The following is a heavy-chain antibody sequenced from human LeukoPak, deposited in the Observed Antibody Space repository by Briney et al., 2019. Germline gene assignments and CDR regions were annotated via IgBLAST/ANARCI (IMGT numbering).Heavy chain of an antibody. V-gene: IGHV1-2*04. D-gene: IGHD5-18*01. CDR3: ARGGHTAMGPDDAFDI. Sequence: ASVKVSCKASGYTFTGYYTHWVRQAPGQGLEWMGWINPNSGGTNYAQKFQGWVTMTRDTSISTAYMELSRLRSDDTAVYYCARGGHTAMGPDDAFDIWGQGTMVTVSS. J-gene: IGHJ3*02. CDR2: INPNSGGT. CDR1: GYTFTGYY.